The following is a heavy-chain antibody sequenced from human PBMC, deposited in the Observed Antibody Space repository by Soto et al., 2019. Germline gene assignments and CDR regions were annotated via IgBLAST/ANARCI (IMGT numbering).Heavy chain of an antibody. CDR2: IYYSGST. CDR1: GFSISSSSFY. CDR3: ARVMWVETTINFDY. Sequence: AETLSLTCAVSGFSISSSSFYWVWIRPPPGKGLEWSGSIYYSGSTYYNPSLKSRVTISVDTSKNQFSLRLSSVTAADTAVYYCARVMWVETTINFDYWGQGTLVTVS. D-gene: IGHD5-18*01. J-gene: IGHJ4*02. V-gene: IGHV4-39*07.